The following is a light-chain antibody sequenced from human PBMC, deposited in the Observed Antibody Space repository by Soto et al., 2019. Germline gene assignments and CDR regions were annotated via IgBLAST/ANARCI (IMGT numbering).Light chain of an antibody. CDR2: AVS. CDR3: SSYTATNTLVV. V-gene: IGLV2-14*01. Sequence: QSVLTQPASVSGSPGQSITISCTGARSDVGNYDYVSWYQQHPGKAPKLIMYAVSHRPSGVSSGFSGSKSGNTASLTISGLQAEDEAAYYCSSYTATNTLVVFGTGTKLTVL. J-gene: IGLJ1*01. CDR1: RSDVGNYDY.